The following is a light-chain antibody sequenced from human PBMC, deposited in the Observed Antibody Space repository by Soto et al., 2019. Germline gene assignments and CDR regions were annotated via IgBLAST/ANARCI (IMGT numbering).Light chain of an antibody. J-gene: IGKJ1*01. CDR2: GAS. Sequence: EVVMTQSPATLSVSLGDRATLSCRASQSVSSNLAWYQQKPGQAPRLLIYGASTRATGIPARFSGSGSGTEFTLTISSLQSEDSAIYYCQQYFEWPPMTFGQGTKVDIK. CDR3: QQYFEWPPMT. V-gene: IGKV3-15*01. CDR1: QSVSSN.